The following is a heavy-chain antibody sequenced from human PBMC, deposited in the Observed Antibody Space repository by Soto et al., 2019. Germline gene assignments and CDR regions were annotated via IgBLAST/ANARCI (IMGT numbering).Heavy chain of an antibody. CDR3: ARSQGGSSSLDIYYYYYYGMDV. Sequence: QVQLVQSGAEVKKPGSSVKVSCKAPGGTFSTYAISWVRQAPGQGLEWMGGVIPIFGTPKYAQKFQGRVTSTADESTSTGYMELRSLRSEDTAVYYWARSQGGSSSLDIYYYYYYGMDVWGQGTTVTVSS. D-gene: IGHD2-15*01. CDR1: GGTFSTYA. J-gene: IGHJ6*02. CDR2: VIPIFGTP. V-gene: IGHV1-69*01.